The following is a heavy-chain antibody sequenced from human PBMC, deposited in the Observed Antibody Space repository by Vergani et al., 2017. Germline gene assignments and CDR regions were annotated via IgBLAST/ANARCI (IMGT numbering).Heavy chain of an antibody. CDR3: ARSYGYDAFDV. CDR1: GGAVNSGSNF. J-gene: IGHJ3*01. D-gene: IGHD3-10*01. Sequence: QVQLQESGPGLVKPSQTLSLTCSVSGGAVNSGSNFWTWIRQPAGKGLEWIGRTSTDGSAKYNPSLESRVTMSVDTSKNQFSLNLTSVTAADTAVYYCARSYGYDAFDVWGQGTKVTVSS. CDR2: TSTDGSA. V-gene: IGHV4-61*02.